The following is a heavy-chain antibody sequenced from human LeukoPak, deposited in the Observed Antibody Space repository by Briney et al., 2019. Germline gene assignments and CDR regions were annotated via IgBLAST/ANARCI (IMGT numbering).Heavy chain of an antibody. CDR2: IHGDGDNI. Sequence: GGSLRLSCAASGFPFSSYAMYWVRQAPGKGLVWVTRIHGDGDNISYADSVRGRFTISRDNAKDTLYLHVNSLRPEDTAVYYCARAQVGAPTDLWGQGTLVTVSS. V-gene: IGHV3-74*01. J-gene: IGHJ5*02. D-gene: IGHD1-26*01. CDR3: ARAQVGAPTDL. CDR1: GFPFSSYA.